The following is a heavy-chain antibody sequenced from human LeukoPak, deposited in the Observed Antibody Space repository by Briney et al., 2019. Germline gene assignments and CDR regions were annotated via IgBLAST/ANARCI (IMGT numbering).Heavy chain of an antibody. V-gene: IGHV3-23*01. J-gene: IGHJ4*02. CDR3: AKGDDSSGYYPGGADY. D-gene: IGHD3-22*01. CDR1: GFTFSSYA. CDR2: ISGSGGST. Sequence: GGSLRLSGAASGFTFSSYAMSWVRQAPGKGLEWVSAISGSGGSTYYADSVKGRFTISRDNSKNTLYLQMNSLRAEDTAVYYCAKGDDSSGYYPGGADYWGQGTLVTVSS.